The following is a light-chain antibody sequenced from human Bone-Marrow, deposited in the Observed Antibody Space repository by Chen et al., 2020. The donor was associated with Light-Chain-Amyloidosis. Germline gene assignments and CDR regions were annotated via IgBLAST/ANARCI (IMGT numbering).Light chain of an antibody. V-gene: IGLV3-21*02. CDR3: QVWDRSSDRPV. Sequence: SYVLTQPSSAPEAPGQPATTHCGGNNIGSTSVHWYQQTPGQAPLLVVSDDSDRPSGIPERLSGSNSGNTATLTISRVEAGDEADYYCQVWDRSSDRPVFGGGTKLTVL. J-gene: IGLJ3*02. CDR2: DDS. CDR1: NIGSTS.